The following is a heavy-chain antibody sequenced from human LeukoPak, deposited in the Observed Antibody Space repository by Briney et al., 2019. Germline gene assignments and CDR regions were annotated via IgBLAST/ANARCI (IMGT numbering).Heavy chain of an antibody. CDR1: GFTFSSYE. J-gene: IGHJ6*03. Sequence: QTGGSLRLSCAASGFTFSSYEMNWVRQAPGKGLEWVSYISSSGSTIYYADSVKGRFTISRDNSKNSLYLQMNSLRAEDTALYYCAKDSGSSGWNYYYYMDVWGKGTTVTVSS. D-gene: IGHD6-19*01. CDR3: AKDSGSSGWNYYYYMDV. V-gene: IGHV3-48*03. CDR2: ISSSGSTI.